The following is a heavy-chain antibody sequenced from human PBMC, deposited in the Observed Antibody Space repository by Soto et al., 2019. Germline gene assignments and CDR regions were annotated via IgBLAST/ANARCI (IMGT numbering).Heavy chain of an antibody. CDR1: GGSFSGYY. V-gene: IGHV4-34*01. CDR3: ARGRRIAPHYYYYYYGMDV. Sequence: SETLSLTCAVYGGSFSGYYWSWIRQPPGKGLEWIGEINHSGSTNYNPSLKSRVTISVDTSKNQFSLKLSSVTAADTAVYYCARGRRIAPHYYYYYYGMDVWGQGTTVTVSS. CDR2: INHSGST. J-gene: IGHJ6*02. D-gene: IGHD2-21*01.